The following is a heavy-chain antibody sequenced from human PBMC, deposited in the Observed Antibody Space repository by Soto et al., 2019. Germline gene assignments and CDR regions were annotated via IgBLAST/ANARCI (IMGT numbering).Heavy chain of an antibody. Sequence: PGGSLRLSCAASGFTFSDYYMSWIRQAPGKGLEWVSYISSSSSYTNYADSVKGRFTISRDNAKNSLYLQMNSLRAEDTAVYYCARDVGSGSYYADYWGQGTLVTVSS. CDR1: GFTFSDYY. CDR3: ARDVGSGSYYADY. V-gene: IGHV3-11*06. CDR2: ISSSSSYT. D-gene: IGHD3-10*01. J-gene: IGHJ4*02.